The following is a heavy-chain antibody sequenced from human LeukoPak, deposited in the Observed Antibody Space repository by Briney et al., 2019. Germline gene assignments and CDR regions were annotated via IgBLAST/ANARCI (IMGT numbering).Heavy chain of an antibody. CDR3: ARDGRISPYSGMDV. D-gene: IGHD1-26*01. V-gene: IGHV4-61*08. J-gene: IGHJ6*02. Sequence: SQTLSLTCTVSGASISSGDYLWSWIRQPPGMGLEWIGYIYYSGSTDYNPSLKSRVSISVDTSKNQFSLKLNSVTPADTAVYYCARDGRISPYSGMDVWGQGTTVTVSS. CDR2: IYYSGST. CDR1: GASISSGDYL.